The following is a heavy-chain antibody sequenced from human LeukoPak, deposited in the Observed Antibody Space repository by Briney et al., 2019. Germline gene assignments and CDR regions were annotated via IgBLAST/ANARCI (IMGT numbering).Heavy chain of an antibody. CDR2: IYTSGST. CDR3: AREGVWGYCSGGSCSQFDP. D-gene: IGHD2-15*01. CDR1: GVSISSYY. Sequence: PSETLSLTCTVSGVSISSYYWSWIRQSAGKGLEWIGGIYTSGSTNYNPSLKNRVTMSVDTSKNQFSLKLSSVPAADTAVYYCAREGVWGYCSGGSCSQFDPWGQGTLVTVSS. J-gene: IGHJ5*02. V-gene: IGHV4-4*07.